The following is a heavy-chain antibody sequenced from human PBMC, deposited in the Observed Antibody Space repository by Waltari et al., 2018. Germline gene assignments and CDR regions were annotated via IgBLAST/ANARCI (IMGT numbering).Heavy chain of an antibody. CDR1: GFTFSSYW. CDR2: IKQDGSEK. CDR3: ARALYGGNPDY. D-gene: IGHD4-17*01. V-gene: IGHV3-7*01. Sequence: EVQLVESGGGLVQPGGSLRLSCAASGFTFSSYWMSWVRQAPGKGLEWVANIKQDGSEKYYVDSVKGRFTISRDNAKNTLYLQMNSLRAEDTAVYYCARALYGGNPDYWGQGTLVTVSS. J-gene: IGHJ4*02.